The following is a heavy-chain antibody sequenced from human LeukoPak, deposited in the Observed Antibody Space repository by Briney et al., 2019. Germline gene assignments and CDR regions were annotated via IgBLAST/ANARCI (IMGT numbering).Heavy chain of an antibody. V-gene: IGHV3-9*01. CDR2: ISWNSGSI. J-gene: IGHJ4*02. Sequence: GRSLRLSCAASGFTFDDYAMHWVRQAPGKGLEWVSGISWNSGSIGYADPVKGRFTISRDNAKNSLYLQMNSLRAEDTALYYCAKDFGDYGDSLDYWGQGTLVTVSS. CDR3: AKDFGDYGDSLDY. CDR1: GFTFDDYA. D-gene: IGHD4-17*01.